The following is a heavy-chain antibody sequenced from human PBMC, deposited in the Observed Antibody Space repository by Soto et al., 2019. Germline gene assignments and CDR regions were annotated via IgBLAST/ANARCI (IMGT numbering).Heavy chain of an antibody. Sequence: GASVKVSCKASGGTFSSYAISWVRQAPGQGLEWMGGIIPIFGTANYAQKFQGRVTITADESTSTAYMELSSLRSEDTAVYYCARDYRWLQFRYFDYWGQGTLVTVSS. J-gene: IGHJ4*02. CDR3: ARDYRWLQFRYFDY. V-gene: IGHV1-69*13. D-gene: IGHD5-12*01. CDR1: GGTFSSYA. CDR2: IIPIFGTA.